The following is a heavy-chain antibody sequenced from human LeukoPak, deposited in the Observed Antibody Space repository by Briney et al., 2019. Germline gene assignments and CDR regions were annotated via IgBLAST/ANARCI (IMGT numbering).Heavy chain of an antibody. V-gene: IGHV3-33*01. CDR2: IWYDGNNK. CDR1: GFTSGGYG. J-gene: IGHJ4*02. D-gene: IGHD1-26*01. Sequence: PGGPLRLSGEASGFTSGGYGMHWVRQAQGKGLEGVAVIWYDGNNKYYADPVKGRFTISRDNSKTTLYLQMNSLRAEDTAVYYCARDMVGASTAFDYWGQGTLVTVSS. CDR3: ARDMVGASTAFDY.